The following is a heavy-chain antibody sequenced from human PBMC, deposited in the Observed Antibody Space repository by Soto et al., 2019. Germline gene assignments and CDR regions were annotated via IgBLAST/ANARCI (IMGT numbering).Heavy chain of an antibody. CDR1: GFTFSNYG. Sequence: QAQLVESGGGVVQPGGPLRLSCAASGFTFSNYGIHWVRQAPGEGLEWVAVISYDGTYKDYAESVQGRLTIARDNPKNTLYLEASSQRQEDTAVYFCARESSYCSGDSCSSNDFYYGLDVWGQGTTVIVSS. CDR2: ISYDGTYK. D-gene: IGHD2-21*02. V-gene: IGHV3-30*03. CDR3: ARESSYCSGDSCSSNDFYYGLDV. J-gene: IGHJ6*02.